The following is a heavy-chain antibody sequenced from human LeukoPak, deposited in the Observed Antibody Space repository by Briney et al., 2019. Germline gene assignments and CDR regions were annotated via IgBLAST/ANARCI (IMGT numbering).Heavy chain of an antibody. CDR3: ARDYAFDV. CDR2: IYYIGST. Sequence: PSETLSLNCTVSGDSISSYYWSWIRQPPGKGLEWIGYIYYIGSTNYNPSLKSRVTISVDTSTNQFSLKLSSVTAADTAVYYCARDYAFDVWGQGTMVTVSS. V-gene: IGHV4-59*01. CDR1: GDSISSYY. J-gene: IGHJ3*01.